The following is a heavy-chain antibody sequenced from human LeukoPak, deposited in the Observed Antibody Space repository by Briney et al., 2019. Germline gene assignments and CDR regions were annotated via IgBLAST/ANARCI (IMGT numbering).Heavy chain of an antibody. V-gene: IGHV1-18*01. CDR1: GYTFTSYG. J-gene: IGHJ4*02. Sequence: ASVRVSCEASGYTFTSYGISWVRQAPGQGLEWMGWISAYNGNTNYAQKLQGRVTMTTDTSTSTAYMELRSLRSDDTAVYYCARDEGFDGDYVGGAPLYWGQGTLVTVSS. CDR2: ISAYNGNT. D-gene: IGHD4-17*01. CDR3: ARDEGFDGDYVGGAPLY.